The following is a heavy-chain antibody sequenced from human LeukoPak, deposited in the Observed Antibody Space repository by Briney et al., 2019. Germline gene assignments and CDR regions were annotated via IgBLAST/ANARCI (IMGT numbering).Heavy chain of an antibody. CDR2: IYYSGST. D-gene: IGHD4-17*01. Sequence: SQTLSLTCTVSGGSISSGGYYCSWIRQHPGKGLEWIGYIYYSGSTYYNPSIKSRVTISVDTSKNQFSLKLSSVTAADTAVYYCARRDDYGEYVQFDPWGQGTLVTVSS. J-gene: IGHJ5*02. V-gene: IGHV4-31*03. CDR3: ARRDDYGEYVQFDP. CDR1: GGSISSGGYY.